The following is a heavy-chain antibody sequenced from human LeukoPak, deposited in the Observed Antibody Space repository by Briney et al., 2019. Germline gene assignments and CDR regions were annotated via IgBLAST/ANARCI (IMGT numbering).Heavy chain of an antibody. CDR3: ARNRQLGYCSGGSCYIRDDAFDI. V-gene: IGHV3-7*01. CDR1: GFTFSSYW. CDR2: IKQDGSEK. D-gene: IGHD2-15*01. Sequence: GGSLRLSCAASGFTFSSYWMSWVRQAPGKGLEWVANIKQDGSEKYYVDSVKGRFTISRDNAKNSLYLQMNSLRAEDTAVYYCARNRQLGYCSGGSCYIRDDAFDIWGQGTMVTVSS. J-gene: IGHJ3*02.